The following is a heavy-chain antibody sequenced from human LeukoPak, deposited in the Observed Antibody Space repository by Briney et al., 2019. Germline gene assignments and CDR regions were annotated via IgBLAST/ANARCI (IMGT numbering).Heavy chain of an antibody. CDR1: GGSISSSY. J-gene: IGHJ4*02. D-gene: IGHD6-13*01. V-gene: IGHV4-59*12. CDR2: IYYTGTT. Sequence: SETLSLTCTVSGGSISSSYWSWIRQPPGKGLEWIGYIYYTGTTNYNPSLKSRVTISVDTSKNQFSLKLSSVTAADTAVYYCATLPLGVAAAYYFDYWGQGTLVTVSS. CDR3: ATLPLGVAAAYYFDY.